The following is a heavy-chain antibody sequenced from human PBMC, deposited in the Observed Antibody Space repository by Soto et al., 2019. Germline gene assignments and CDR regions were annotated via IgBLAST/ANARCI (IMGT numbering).Heavy chain of an antibody. CDR2: IKGDGSGK. J-gene: IGHJ4*02. V-gene: IGHV3-7*03. Sequence: PGGSLRLSCTASGFTFSSYWMSWVRQAPGKGLGWVADIKGDGSGKYYVDSVKGRFSISRDNARNSLYLQMNSLRVEDTAVYYCVRVGRLGGYWGQGALVTVSS. CDR1: GFTFSSYW. CDR3: VRVGRLGGY. D-gene: IGHD3-16*01.